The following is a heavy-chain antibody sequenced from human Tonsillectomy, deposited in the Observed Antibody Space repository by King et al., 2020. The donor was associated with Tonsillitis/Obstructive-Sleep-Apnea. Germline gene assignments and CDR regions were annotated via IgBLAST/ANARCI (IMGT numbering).Heavy chain of an antibody. CDR3: SSCTIFGVVLPDY. J-gene: IGHJ4*02. Sequence: QLVQSGGGLVKPGRSLRLSCTASGFTFGDYAMSWFRQAPGKGLEWVGFIRSKAYGGTTEDAASVKGRFTISRDDSKSIAYLQMNSLKTEDTAVYYCSSCTIFGVVLPDYWGQGTLVTVSS. CDR1: GFTFGDYA. CDR2: IRSKAYGGTT. D-gene: IGHD3-3*01. V-gene: IGHV3-49*05.